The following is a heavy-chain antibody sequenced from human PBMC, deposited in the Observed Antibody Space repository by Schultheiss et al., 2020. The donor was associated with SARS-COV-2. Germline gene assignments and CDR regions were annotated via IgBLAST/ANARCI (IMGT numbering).Heavy chain of an antibody. CDR1: GYTFTSHD. J-gene: IGHJ3*02. CDR2: MNPNSGGT. Sequence: ASVKVSCKASGYTFTSHDINWVRQATGQGLEWMGWMNPNSGGTNYAQKFQGWVTMTEDTSTDTAYMELSSLRSEDTAVYYCAREGSDTSGWYQAFDIWGQGTMVTVSS. D-gene: IGHD6-19*01. CDR3: AREGSDTSGWYQAFDI. V-gene: IGHV1-8*02.